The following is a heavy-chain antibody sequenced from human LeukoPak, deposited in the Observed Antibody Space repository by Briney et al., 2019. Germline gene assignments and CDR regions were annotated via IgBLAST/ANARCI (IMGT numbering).Heavy chain of an antibody. Sequence: SETLSLTCTVSGGSISSSSYYWGWIRQPPGKGLVWIGSIYYSGSTYYNPSLKSRVTISVDTSKNQFSLKLSSVTAADTAVYFCARHFYYGDYYFDCWGRRTLVTVSS. CDR1: GGSISSSSYY. V-gene: IGHV4-39*01. CDR3: ARHFYYGDYYFDC. J-gene: IGHJ4*02. CDR2: IYYSGST. D-gene: IGHD4-17*01.